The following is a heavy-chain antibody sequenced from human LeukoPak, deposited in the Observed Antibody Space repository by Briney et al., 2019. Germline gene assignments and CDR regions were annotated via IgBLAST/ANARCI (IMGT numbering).Heavy chain of an antibody. CDR3: ARDTRAEMGIDY. Sequence: SQTLSLTCTVSGGSVRSYYWSWIRQPAGKGLEWIGRIYASGSTNYNPSLKSRVTMSVDTSKNQFSLKLSSVTAADTAVYYCARDTRAEMGIDYWGQGTLVTVSS. D-gene: IGHD5-24*01. CDR1: GGSVRSYY. V-gene: IGHV4-4*07. J-gene: IGHJ4*02. CDR2: IYASGST.